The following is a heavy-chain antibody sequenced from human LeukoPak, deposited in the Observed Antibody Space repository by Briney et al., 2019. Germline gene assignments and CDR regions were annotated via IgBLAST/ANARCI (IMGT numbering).Heavy chain of an antibody. CDR2: IIPIFGTA. J-gene: IGHJ5*02. D-gene: IGHD2-2*01. V-gene: IGHV1-69*05. CDR3: ARAGVPAVSVAWFDP. Sequence: SVKVSCKASGGTFSSYAISWVRQAPGQGLEWMGGIIPIFGTANYAQKFQGRVTITTDESTSTAYMELSGLRSEDTAVYYCARAGVPAVSVAWFDPWGQGTLVTVSS. CDR1: GGTFSSYA.